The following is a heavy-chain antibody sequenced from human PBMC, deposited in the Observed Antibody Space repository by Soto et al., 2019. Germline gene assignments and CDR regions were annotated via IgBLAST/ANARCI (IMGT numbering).Heavy chain of an antibody. V-gene: IGHV1-69*12. CDR2: IIPIFGTA. Sequence: QVQLVQSGAEVKKPGSSVKVSCKASGGTFSSYAISWVRQAPGQGLEWMGGIIPIFGTAYYAQKFQGRVTITADESTSTAYMELSSLRSEDTAVYYCARERKCISDGCYPYYFDYWGQGTLFTVSS. CDR3: ARERKCISDGCYPYYFDY. J-gene: IGHJ4*02. D-gene: IGHD2-2*01. CDR1: GGTFSSYA.